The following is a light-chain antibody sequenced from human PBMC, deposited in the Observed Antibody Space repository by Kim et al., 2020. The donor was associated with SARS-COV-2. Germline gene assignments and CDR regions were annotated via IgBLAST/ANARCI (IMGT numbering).Light chain of an antibody. CDR3: QQYDNLPIT. Sequence: ASGGDRVTITCQASQDIRMFLNWYQQKPGKPPKLLIYDASNLETGVPSRFSGSGSGTYFTFSISSLQPEDIATYYCQQYDNLPITFGQGTRLEIK. CDR2: DAS. V-gene: IGKV1-33*01. J-gene: IGKJ5*01. CDR1: QDIRMF.